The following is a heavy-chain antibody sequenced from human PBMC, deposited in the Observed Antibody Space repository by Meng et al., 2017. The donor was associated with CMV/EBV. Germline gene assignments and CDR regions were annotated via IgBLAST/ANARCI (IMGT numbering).Heavy chain of an antibody. V-gene: IGHV4-38-2*02. D-gene: IGHD3-16*01. Sequence: SETLSLTCTVSGYSVSSGYYCGWIRQPPGKGLEWIVSIYHSGSTYYNPSLKSRVTISVDTYKNQFSLKLSSVTAADTAVYYCARVGVGYDSAFDPWGQGTLVTVSS. CDR1: GYSVSSGYY. CDR2: IYHSGST. J-gene: IGHJ5*02. CDR3: ARVGVGYDSAFDP.